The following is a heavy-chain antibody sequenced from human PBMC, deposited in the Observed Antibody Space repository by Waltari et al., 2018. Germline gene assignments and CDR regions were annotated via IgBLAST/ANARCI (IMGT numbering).Heavy chain of an antibody. CDR2: ISSSSSYI. CDR3: ARDSYSYGYIGGHAFGY. J-gene: IGHJ4*02. CDR1: GFTFSSYS. Sequence: EVQLVESGGGLVKPGGSLRLSCAASGFTFSSYSMNWVRQAPGKGLEWVSSISSSSSYIYYADSVKGRFTISRDNAKNSLYLQMNSLRAEDTAVYYCARDSYSYGYIGGHAFGYWGQGTLVTVSS. V-gene: IGHV3-21*01. D-gene: IGHD5-18*01.